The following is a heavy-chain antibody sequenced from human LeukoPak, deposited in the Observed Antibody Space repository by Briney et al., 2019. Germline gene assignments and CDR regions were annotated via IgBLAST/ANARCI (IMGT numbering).Heavy chain of an antibody. Sequence: SVKVSSKASGGTFSSYAISWVRQAPGQGLEWMGGIIPIFGTANYAQKFQGRVTITADESMSTAYMELSSLRSEDTAVYYCARGGYCSSTSCYHPYNWFDPWGQGTLVTVSS. CDR3: ARGGYCSSTSCYHPYNWFDP. CDR1: GGTFSSYA. CDR2: IIPIFGTA. J-gene: IGHJ5*02. D-gene: IGHD2-2*01. V-gene: IGHV1-69*13.